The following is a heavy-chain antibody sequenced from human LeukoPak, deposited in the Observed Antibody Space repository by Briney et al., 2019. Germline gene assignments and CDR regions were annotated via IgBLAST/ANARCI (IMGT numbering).Heavy chain of an antibody. Sequence: SETLSLTCAVYGGSFSGYYWSWIRQPPGKGLEWIGEINHSGSTNYNPSLKSRVAISVDTSKNQFSLKLSSVTAADTAVYYCARGRAYDSSGYPHDYWGQGTLVTVSS. CDR1: GGSFSGYY. CDR2: INHSGST. V-gene: IGHV4-34*01. J-gene: IGHJ4*02. D-gene: IGHD3-22*01. CDR3: ARGRAYDSSGYPHDY.